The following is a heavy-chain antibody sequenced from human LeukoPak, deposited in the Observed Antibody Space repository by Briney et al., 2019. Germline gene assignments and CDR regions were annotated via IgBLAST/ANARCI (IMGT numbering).Heavy chain of an antibody. Sequence: GGSLRLSCSASGFSFSSYAMHWVRQAPEKGLEHVSAISSNGGSTYYADSVKGRFTISRDNSKNTLYLQMSSLRGEDTAVYYCAREIEVTGEYYFDYWGQGTLVTVSS. CDR3: AREIEVTGEYYFDY. D-gene: IGHD3-22*01. V-gene: IGHV3-64D*09. CDR1: GFSFSSYA. CDR2: ISSNGGST. J-gene: IGHJ4*02.